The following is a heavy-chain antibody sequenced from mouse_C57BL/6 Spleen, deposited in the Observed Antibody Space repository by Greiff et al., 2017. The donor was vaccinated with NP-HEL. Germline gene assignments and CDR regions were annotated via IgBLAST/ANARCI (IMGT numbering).Heavy chain of an antibody. CDR3: ARGNYYGSSYSWYFDV. CDR2: INPYNGGT. V-gene: IGHV1-19*01. J-gene: IGHJ1*03. CDR1: GYTFTDYY. D-gene: IGHD1-1*01. Sequence: EVQLQQSGPVLVKPGASVKMSCKASGYTFTDYYMNWVKQSHGKSLEWIGVINPYNGGTSYNQKFKGKATLTVDKSSSTAYMELNSLTSEDSAVYYCARGNYYGSSYSWYFDVWGTGTTVTVSS.